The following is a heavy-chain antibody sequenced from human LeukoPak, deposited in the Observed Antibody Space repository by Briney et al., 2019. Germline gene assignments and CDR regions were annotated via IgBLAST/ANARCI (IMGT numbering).Heavy chain of an antibody. Sequence: GGSLRLSCAASGFTFSSYWMHWVRQAPGKGLVWVSRINTDGSSTSYADSVKGRFTISRDNAKNTLYLQMNSLRAEDTAVYYCAREFRYSKGDPFDYWGQGTLVTVS. V-gene: IGHV3-74*01. CDR1: GFTFSSYW. CDR3: AREFRYSKGDPFDY. J-gene: IGHJ4*02. D-gene: IGHD2-15*01. CDR2: INTDGSST.